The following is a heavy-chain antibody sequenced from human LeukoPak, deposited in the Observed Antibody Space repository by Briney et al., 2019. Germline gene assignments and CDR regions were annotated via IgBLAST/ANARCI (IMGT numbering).Heavy chain of an antibody. CDR2: ISSSSSTK. J-gene: IGHJ4*02. V-gene: IGHV3-48*01. CDR1: GFTFSSYN. D-gene: IGHD3-16*01. Sequence: GGSLRLSCAASGFTFSSYNMHWVRQAPGRGLEWISYISSSSSTKYYADSAKGRFTISRDNAKKSLYLQMNSLRAEDTAVYYCARDYDYVWGSLGYWGQGTLVTVSS. CDR3: ARDYDYVWGSLGY.